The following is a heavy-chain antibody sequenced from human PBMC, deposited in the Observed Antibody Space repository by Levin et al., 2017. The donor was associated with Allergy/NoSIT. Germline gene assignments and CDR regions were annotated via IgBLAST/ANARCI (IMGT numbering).Heavy chain of an antibody. D-gene: IGHD2-15*01. CDR3: AKGGYCSGGSCYDNY. Sequence: GESLKISCAASGFTFSSYAMSWVRQAPGKGLEWVSAISGSGGSTYYADSVKGRFTISSDNSKNTLYLQMNSLRAEDTAVYYCAKGGYCSGGSCYDNYWGQGTLVTVSS. V-gene: IGHV3-23*01. J-gene: IGHJ4*02. CDR1: GFTFSSYA. CDR2: ISGSGGST.